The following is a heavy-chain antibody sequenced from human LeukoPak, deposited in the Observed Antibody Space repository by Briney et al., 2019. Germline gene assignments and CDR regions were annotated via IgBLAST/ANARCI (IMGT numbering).Heavy chain of an antibody. CDR3: AREKRGGYYPGY. V-gene: IGHV3-30-3*01. CDR1: GFTFSSYA. J-gene: IGHJ4*02. Sequence: PGGSLRLSCTASGFTFSSYAMHWVRQAPGKGLEWAASITYDGSTENYADSVKGRFTISRDNSKNTLYLEMNSLGPEDTAIYYCAREKRGGYYPGYWGQGTPVTVSS. CDR2: ITYDGSTE. D-gene: IGHD3-3*01.